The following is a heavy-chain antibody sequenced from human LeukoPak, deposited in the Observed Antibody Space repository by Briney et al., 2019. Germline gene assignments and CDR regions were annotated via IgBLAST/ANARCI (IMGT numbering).Heavy chain of an antibody. Sequence: PGGSLRLSCAASGFTFGRFAMNWVRQAPGKGLEWVSCISGRGDYTYFANSVKGRFPISRDNSENTLYLQMKSLRADDTAVYYCAKGDIAGGTSWHFDLWGRGTLVSVSS. CDR1: GFTFGRFA. D-gene: IGHD1-26*01. CDR3: AKGDIAGGTSWHFDL. V-gene: IGHV3-23*01. J-gene: IGHJ2*01. CDR2: ISGRGDYT.